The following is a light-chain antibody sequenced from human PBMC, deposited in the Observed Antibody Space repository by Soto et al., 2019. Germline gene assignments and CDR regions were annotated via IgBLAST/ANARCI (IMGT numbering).Light chain of an antibody. CDR2: GAS. Sequence: EVVMTQSPATLSVSPGERATLSCRASQSISNTLAWYQQKPGQPPRLLIYGASTRATSIPATFSGSGSGTEFTLTISSLQSEDFAVYSCQQYNNWPLTFGGGTQVEIK. CDR1: QSISNT. CDR3: QQYNNWPLT. J-gene: IGKJ4*01. V-gene: IGKV3-15*01.